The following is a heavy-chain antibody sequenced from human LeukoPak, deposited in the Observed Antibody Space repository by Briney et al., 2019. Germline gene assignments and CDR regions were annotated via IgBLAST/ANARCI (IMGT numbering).Heavy chain of an antibody. CDR3: ARVRAVAGTPPDY. J-gene: IGHJ4*02. CDR1: GYSISSNYH. V-gene: IGHV4-38-2*02. Sequence: PSETLSLTCTVSGYSISSNYHWGWIRQPPGKGLEWIATIYHSGSTYYNPSLKSRVTISVDKSKNQFSLKMRSVTASDTAVYYCARVRAVAGTPPDYWGQGTLVTVSS. D-gene: IGHD6-19*01. CDR2: IYHSGST.